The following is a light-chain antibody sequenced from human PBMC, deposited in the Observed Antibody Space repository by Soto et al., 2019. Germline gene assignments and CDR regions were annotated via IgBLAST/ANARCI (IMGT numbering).Light chain of an antibody. Sequence: DIVLTQSPGTLSLSPGERAALSCRASQSVSSSYLAWYQQKPGQAPRLLIYGASNRATGIPDRFSGSGSGTDFTLTISRLEPEDFAVYYCQQHDNSPITFGGGTKV. J-gene: IGKJ4*01. V-gene: IGKV3-20*01. CDR2: GAS. CDR1: QSVSSSY. CDR3: QQHDNSPIT.